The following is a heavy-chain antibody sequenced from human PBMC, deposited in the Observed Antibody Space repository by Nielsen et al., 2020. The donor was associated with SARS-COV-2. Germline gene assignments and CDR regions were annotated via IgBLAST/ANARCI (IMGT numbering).Heavy chain of an antibody. J-gene: IGHJ6*03. CDR1: GYTFTSYY. D-gene: IGHD4-11*01. CDR3: ARAPTTVTYLNYYYYYMDV. Sequence: ASVKVSCKASGYTFTSYYMHWVRQAPGQGLEWMGWINPNSGGTNYAQKFQGWVTMTRDTSISTAYMELSRLRSDDTAVYYCARAPTTVTYLNYYYYYMDVWGKGTTVTVSS. V-gene: IGHV1-2*04. CDR2: INPNSGGT.